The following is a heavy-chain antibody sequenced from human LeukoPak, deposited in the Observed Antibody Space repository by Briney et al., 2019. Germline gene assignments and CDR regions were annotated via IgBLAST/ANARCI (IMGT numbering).Heavy chain of an antibody. D-gene: IGHD3-22*01. CDR1: GFTFSSYE. Sequence: GGSLRLSCAASGFTFSSYEMNWVRQAPGKGLEWVSYISSSGTTIYYADSVKGRFTISRDNAKNSLFLQVNSLRAEDTAVYYCARSSGAYHFDYWGQGTLVTVSS. V-gene: IGHV3-48*03. CDR3: ARSSGAYHFDY. J-gene: IGHJ4*02. CDR2: ISSSGTTI.